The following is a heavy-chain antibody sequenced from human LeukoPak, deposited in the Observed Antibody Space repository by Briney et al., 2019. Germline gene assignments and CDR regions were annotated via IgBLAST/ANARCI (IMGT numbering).Heavy chain of an antibody. D-gene: IGHD3-16*02. CDR2: IKQVGSEK. J-gene: IGHJ5*02. V-gene: IGHV3-7*01. Sequence: GGSLRLSCAASGFTFSSYSMNWVRQPPGKGLEWVANIKQVGSEKYYVDSVKGRFTISRDTAKNPLYLQMNSLRAEDTAVYYCASYRLKDRGWFDPWGQGTLVTVSS. CDR3: ASYRLKDRGWFDP. CDR1: GFTFSSYS.